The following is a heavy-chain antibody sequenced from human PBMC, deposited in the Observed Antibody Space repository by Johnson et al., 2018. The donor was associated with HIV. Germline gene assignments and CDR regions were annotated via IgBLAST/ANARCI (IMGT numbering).Heavy chain of an antibody. J-gene: IGHJ3*02. V-gene: IGHV3-30*04. CDR3: AREQYTPGSRPEAFDI. D-gene: IGHD6-13*01. CDR1: GLTFSSFA. CDR2: ISFDGSNK. Sequence: QVQLVESGGGVVQPGRSLRLSCAASGLTFSSFAMHWVRQAPGKGLEWVAFISFDGSNKYYAAPVNGRFPIARDYSKNTLFLQMNSLRAEDTAVYYCAREQYTPGSRPEAFDIWGQGTMVTVSS.